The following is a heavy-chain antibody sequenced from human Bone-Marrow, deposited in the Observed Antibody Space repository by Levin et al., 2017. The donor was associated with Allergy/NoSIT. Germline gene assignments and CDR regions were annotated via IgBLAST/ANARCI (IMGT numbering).Heavy chain of an antibody. CDR3: STERPSAGTIYFDY. CDR2: IGGSDGKT. Sequence: PGGSLRLSCAASGFDFSSNALSWVRQPPGKGLEWVSAIGGSDGKTYYTVSVQGRFTISRDNSKNTVDLQMNSLRAEDSAVYYCSTERPSAGTIYFDYWGQGTLVGVSS. D-gene: IGHD6-19*01. V-gene: IGHV3-23*01. CDR1: GFDFSSNA. J-gene: IGHJ4*02.